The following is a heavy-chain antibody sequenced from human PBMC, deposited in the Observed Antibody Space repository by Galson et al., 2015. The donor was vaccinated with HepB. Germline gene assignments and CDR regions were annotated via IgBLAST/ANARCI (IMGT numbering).Heavy chain of an antibody. CDR2: IGTAGDT. V-gene: IGHV3-13*01. J-gene: IGHJ6*02. CDR3: ARDTPLYGMDV. CDR1: GFTFSSYD. Sequence: SLRLSCAASGFTFSSYDMHWVRQATGKGLEWVSAIGTAGDTYYPGSVKGRFTISRENAKNSLYLQMNSLRAGDTAVYYCARDTPLYGMDVWGQGTTVTVSS.